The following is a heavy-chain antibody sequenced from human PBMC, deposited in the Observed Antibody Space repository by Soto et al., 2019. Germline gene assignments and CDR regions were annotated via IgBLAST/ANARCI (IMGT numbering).Heavy chain of an antibody. CDR1: GFTFSGYN. Sequence: EVQLVESGGGLVQPGGSLRLSCAASGFTFSGYNMNWIRQAPGKGLEWVSCIQSDSSGIWYADSVKGRFTMSRDNAKKSLHLQMNSLRDEDTAGYFCAGDSNWSSDYWGQGTLVAVSS. J-gene: IGHJ4*02. CDR3: AGDSNWSSDY. CDR2: IQSDSSGI. D-gene: IGHD1-1*01. V-gene: IGHV3-48*02.